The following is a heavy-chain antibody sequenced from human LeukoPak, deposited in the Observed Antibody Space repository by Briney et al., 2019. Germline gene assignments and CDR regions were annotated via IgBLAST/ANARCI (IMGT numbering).Heavy chain of an antibody. V-gene: IGHV3-21*01. CDR1: GFTFSSYS. CDR2: ISSSSTYI. CDR3: ARRRSRITMNKYYFDY. Sequence: GGSLRLSCAASGFTFSSYSMNWVRQTPGKGLEWVSSISSSSTYIYYVDSVKGRFTISRDNAKNSLYLQMNSLRAEDTAVYYCARRRSRITMNKYYFDYWGQGTLVTVSS. D-gene: IGHD3-22*01. J-gene: IGHJ4*02.